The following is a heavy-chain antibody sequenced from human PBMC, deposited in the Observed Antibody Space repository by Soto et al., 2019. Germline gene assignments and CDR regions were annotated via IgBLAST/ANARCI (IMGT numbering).Heavy chain of an antibody. CDR2: IYYSGST. V-gene: IGHV4-31*03. CDR1: GGSISSGGYY. Sequence: SETLSLTCTVSGGSISSGGYYWSWIRQHPGKGLEWIGYIYYSGSTYYNPSLKSRVTISVDTSKNQFSLKLSSVTAADTAVYYCARGVLLTIFGVVTANWFDPWGQGTLVTVSS. J-gene: IGHJ5*02. CDR3: ARGVLLTIFGVVTANWFDP. D-gene: IGHD3-3*01.